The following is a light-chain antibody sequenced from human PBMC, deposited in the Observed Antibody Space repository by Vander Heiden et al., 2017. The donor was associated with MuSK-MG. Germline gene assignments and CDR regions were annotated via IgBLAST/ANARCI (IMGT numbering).Light chain of an antibody. CDR2: DAS. V-gene: IGKV3-11*01. CDR3: QQCSYWPWT. Sequence: EIVLTQSPATLSSSPGERATLSCRASQSVSSCLAWYQQKPGQAPRLLIYDASNRATGIPARFSGSGSGTDFTLTISSLEPEDFAVYYCQQCSYWPWTFGQGTKVEIK. J-gene: IGKJ1*01. CDR1: QSVSSC.